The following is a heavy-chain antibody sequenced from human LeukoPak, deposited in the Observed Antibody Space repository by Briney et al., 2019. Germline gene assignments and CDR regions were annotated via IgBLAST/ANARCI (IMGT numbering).Heavy chain of an antibody. Sequence: SETLSLTCAVYGGSFSGCYWNWIRQSPGKGLEWIGEINHSGSTNYNPSLKSRVTISVDTSKNQFSLELSSVTAADTAVYYCASQIGLGEFSFPSAFGIWGQGTIVSVSS. D-gene: IGHD3-16*02. CDR2: INHSGST. CDR3: ASQIGLGEFSFPSAFGI. J-gene: IGHJ3*02. V-gene: IGHV4-34*01. CDR1: GGSFSGCY.